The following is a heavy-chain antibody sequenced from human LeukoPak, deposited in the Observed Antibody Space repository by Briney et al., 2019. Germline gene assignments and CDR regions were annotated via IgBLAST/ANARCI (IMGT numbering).Heavy chain of an antibody. D-gene: IGHD3-3*01. CDR2: VDPEDGET. J-gene: IGHJ4*02. V-gene: IGHV1-69-2*01. CDR1: GYTFTDYY. CDR3: TTSLRFLEWLFDY. Sequence: ASVRVSCKVSGYTFTDYYMYWVQHAPGEGLECIGLVDPEDGETIYAEKFQGRVTITADTSTDTAYMELSSLRSEDTAVYYCTTSLRFLEWLFDYWGQGTLVTVSS.